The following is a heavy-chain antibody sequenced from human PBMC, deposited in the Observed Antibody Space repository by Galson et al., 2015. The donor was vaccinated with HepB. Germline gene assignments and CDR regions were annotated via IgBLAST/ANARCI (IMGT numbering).Heavy chain of an antibody. J-gene: IGHJ4*02. CDR2: ISGSGGST. CDR3: ARVGTIFGVVIYFDY. CDR1: GFTFSSYA. V-gene: IGHV3-23*01. D-gene: IGHD3-3*01. Sequence: SLRLSCAASGFTFSSYAMSWVRQAPGKGLEWVSAISGSGGSTYYADSVKGRFTISRDNSKNTLYLQMNSLRAEDTAVYYCARVGTIFGVVIYFDYWGQGTLVTVSS.